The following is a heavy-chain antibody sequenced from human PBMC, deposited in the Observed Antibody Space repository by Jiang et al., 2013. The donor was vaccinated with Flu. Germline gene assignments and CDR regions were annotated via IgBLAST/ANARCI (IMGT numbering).Heavy chain of an antibody. J-gene: IGHJ4*02. CDR1: GFTVSSNY. CDR3: ASSVGLVGPYYFDY. D-gene: IGHD6-19*01. Sequence: VQLLESGGGLIQPGGSLRLSCAASGFTVSSNYMSWVRQAPGKGLEWVSVIYSGGSTYYADSVKGRFTISRDNSKNTLYLQMNSLRAEDTAVYYCASSVGLVGPYYFDYWGQGTLVHRLL. V-gene: IGHV3-53*01. CDR2: IYSGGST.